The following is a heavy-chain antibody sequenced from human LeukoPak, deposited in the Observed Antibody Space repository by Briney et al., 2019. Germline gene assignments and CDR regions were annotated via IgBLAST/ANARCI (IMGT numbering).Heavy chain of an antibody. CDR2: ISWNSDSI. V-gene: IGHV3-9*01. J-gene: IGHJ4*02. CDR1: GFTFDNYA. Sequence: GGSLRLSCAASGFTFDNYAMHWVRQAPGKGLEWVSGISWNSDSIGYADSVKGRFTISRDNAKNSLYLQLNSLRAEDTALYYCAKAPSYSYGSGSYRFDYWGQGTLVTVSS. CDR3: AKAPSYSYGSGSYRFDY. D-gene: IGHD3-10*01.